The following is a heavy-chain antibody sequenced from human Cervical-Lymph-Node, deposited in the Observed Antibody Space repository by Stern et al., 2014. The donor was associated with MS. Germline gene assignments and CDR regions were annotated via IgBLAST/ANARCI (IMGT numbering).Heavy chain of an antibody. J-gene: IGHJ4*02. CDR2: IIPFFGTE. D-gene: IGHD6-19*01. Sequence: QVQLVESGAEVKKPGSSMKVSCKASTDTFSNIDISWVRQAPGQGLEWLGGIIPFFGTENYARKVQDRLRITADVSTSTVTMELSSLRSEDTAVYYCVRDQAGVAVYWGQGSLVTVSS. CDR3: VRDQAGVAVY. CDR1: TDTFSNID. V-gene: IGHV1-69*01.